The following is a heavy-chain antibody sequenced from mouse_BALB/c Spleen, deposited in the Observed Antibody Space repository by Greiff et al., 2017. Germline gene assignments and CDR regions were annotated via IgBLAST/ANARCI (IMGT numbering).Heavy chain of an antibody. CDR1: GDSITSGY. CDR2: ISYSGST. J-gene: IGHJ3*01. D-gene: IGHD1-1*01. Sequence: VQLKESGPSLVKPSQTLSLTCSVTGDSITSGYWNWIRKFPGNKLEYMGYISYSGSTYYNPSLKSRISITRDTSKNQYYLQLNSVTTEDTATYYCARCDLSHYYGSSYGFAYWGQGTLVTVSA. CDR3: ARCDLSHYYGSSYGFAY. V-gene: IGHV3-8*02.